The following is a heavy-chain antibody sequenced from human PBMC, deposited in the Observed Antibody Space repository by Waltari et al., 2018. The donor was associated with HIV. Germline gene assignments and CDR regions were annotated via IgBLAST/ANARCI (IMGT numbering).Heavy chain of an antibody. CDR2: ISWDSGRI. CDR1: GFLFDDYG. V-gene: IGHV3-9*01. CDR3: ARGPLYDWFDP. D-gene: IGHD2-8*01. J-gene: IGHJ5*02. Sequence: EVHLVESGGGLVQPGGSPTLPCAASGFLFDDYGMHWVRQAPGKGLEWISGISWDSGRIGYADSVRGRFTISRDNAKNFVYLQMNSLRGDDTAFYYCARGPLYDWFDPWGQGTLVTVSS.